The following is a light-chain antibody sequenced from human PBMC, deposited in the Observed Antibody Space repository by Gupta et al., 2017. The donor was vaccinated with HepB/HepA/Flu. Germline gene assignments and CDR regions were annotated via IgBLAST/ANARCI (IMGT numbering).Light chain of an antibody. CDR2: WAS. CDR1: QNLLYSSNNRNY. Sequence: DIVLTQSPDSLAVSLGERATINCKSSQNLLYSSNNRNYLAWYQQKPGQPTKLLIYWASTRESGVPERFSGSGSGTDFTLTISSLHAEDVAVYYCQQYYSTPLTFGRGTKVEIK. CDR3: QQYYSTPLT. V-gene: IGKV4-1*01. J-gene: IGKJ1*01.